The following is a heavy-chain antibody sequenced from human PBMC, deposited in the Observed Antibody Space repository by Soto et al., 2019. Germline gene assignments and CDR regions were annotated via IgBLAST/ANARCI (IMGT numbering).Heavy chain of an antibody. CDR1: GFTFSTYG. V-gene: IGHV3-33*01. J-gene: IGHJ4*02. CDR2: IWYDGSHK. Sequence: QVQLVESGGGVVQPGRSLRLSCAASGFTFSTYGMHWVRQAPGMGLEWVAVIWYDGSHKDYVDSVKGRFTISRDNSKNILYLKMNGRRVENRAVFYCARGVGPFAYWGEKPLFPVSS. D-gene: IGHD1-26*01. CDR3: ARGVGPFAY.